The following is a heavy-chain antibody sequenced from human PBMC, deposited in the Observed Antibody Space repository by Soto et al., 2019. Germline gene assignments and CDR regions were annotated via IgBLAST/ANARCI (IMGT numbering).Heavy chain of an antibody. CDR1: GFTFNTHW. CDR3: ARGGAMGVDY. D-gene: IGHD1-26*01. V-gene: IGHV3-74*01. CDR2: IYFDGITT. J-gene: IGHJ4*02. Sequence: GGSLRLSCTTSGFTFNTHWMHWVRQAPGKGLVWVSRIYFDGITTNYADSVKGRLTVSRDNAKNTVYLHVNTLRDEDTAVYYCARGGAMGVDYWGQGTLVTVSS.